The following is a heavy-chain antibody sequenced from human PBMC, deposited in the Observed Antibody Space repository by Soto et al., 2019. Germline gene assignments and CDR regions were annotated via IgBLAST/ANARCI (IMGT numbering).Heavy chain of an antibody. Sequence: GGSLRLSCAASGFTFSSYWMSWVRQAPGKGLEWVANIKQDGSEKYYVDSVKGRFTISRDNAKNSLYLQMNSLRAEDTAVYYCARDSRGIAASDAFDIWGQGTMVTVSS. J-gene: IGHJ3*02. V-gene: IGHV3-7*03. D-gene: IGHD6-13*01. CDR2: IKQDGSEK. CDR1: GFTFSSYW. CDR3: ARDSRGIAASDAFDI.